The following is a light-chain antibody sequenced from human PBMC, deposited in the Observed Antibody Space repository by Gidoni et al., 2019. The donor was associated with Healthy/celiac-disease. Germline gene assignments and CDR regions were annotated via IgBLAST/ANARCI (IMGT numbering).Light chain of an antibody. CDR2: GAS. CDR1: QSLGTF. Sequence: EIVLTQSPATLSLSPGERATLSCRASQSLGTFFVWYQLKPGQAPRLLIYGASTRSTGVPARFSGAGSGTDFTLTIASLEPEDFAIYYCQQRGRWPLTFXGXTRVEI. J-gene: IGKJ4*01. CDR3: QQRGRWPLT. V-gene: IGKV3-11*01.